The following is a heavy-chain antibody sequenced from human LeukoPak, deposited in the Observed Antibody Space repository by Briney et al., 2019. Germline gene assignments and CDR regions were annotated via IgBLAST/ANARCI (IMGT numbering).Heavy chain of an antibody. CDR3: ARSLPYGTTWYGRSDF. V-gene: IGHV3-7*03. CDR2: IRQDGDTK. J-gene: IGHJ4*02. D-gene: IGHD6-13*01. Sequence: GGSLRLSCAASGFPFNAYWMTWVRQAPGKGLEWVANIRQDGDTKYYVDSVKGRFTISRDNAMNSLYLQMNSLRAEDTAIYYCARSLPYGTTWYGRSDFWGQGTLATVSS. CDR1: GFPFNAYW.